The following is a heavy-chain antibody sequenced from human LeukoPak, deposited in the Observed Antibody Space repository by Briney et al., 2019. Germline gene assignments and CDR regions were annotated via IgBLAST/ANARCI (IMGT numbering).Heavy chain of an antibody. Sequence: GGSLRLSCAASVFTFSSYAMSWVRQAPGKGLEWVSAISGSGGSTYYADSVKGRFTISRDNSKNTLYLQMNSMRAENTAVYYCATQGIAAAGTNSYWGQGTLVPVSS. CDR1: VFTFSSYA. CDR2: ISGSGGST. CDR3: ATQGIAAAGTNSY. V-gene: IGHV3-23*01. J-gene: IGHJ1*01. D-gene: IGHD6-13*01.